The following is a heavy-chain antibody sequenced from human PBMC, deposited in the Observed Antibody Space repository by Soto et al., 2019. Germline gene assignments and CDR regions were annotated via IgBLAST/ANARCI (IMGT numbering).Heavy chain of an antibody. Sequence: QVQLVQSGAEVKKPGASVKVSCKASGYSFTSYGISWVRQAPGQGLDWMGWISAYNGNTNYAQKLQGRVTMTTDTSTSTAYMELRSLRSDDTAVYYSARGKDEYYYDNYGMDVWGQGTTVTVSS. CDR3: ARGKDEYYYDNYGMDV. CDR2: ISAYNGNT. CDR1: GYSFTSYG. V-gene: IGHV1-18*01. D-gene: IGHD3-22*01. J-gene: IGHJ6*02.